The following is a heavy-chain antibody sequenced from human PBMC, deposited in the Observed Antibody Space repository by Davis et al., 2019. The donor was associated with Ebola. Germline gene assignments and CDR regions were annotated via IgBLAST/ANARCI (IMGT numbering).Heavy chain of an antibody. J-gene: IGHJ5*02. D-gene: IGHD3-22*01. Sequence: ASVKVSCKASGYTFTGYYMHWVRQAPGQGLEWMGWINPNSGGTNYAQKFQGWVTMTRDTSISTAYMELSRLRSDDTAVYYCARDEDYYDSSGHSFWDNWFDPWGQGTLVTVSS. V-gene: IGHV1-2*04. CDR3: ARDEDYYDSSGHSFWDNWFDP. CDR2: INPNSGGT. CDR1: GYTFTGYY.